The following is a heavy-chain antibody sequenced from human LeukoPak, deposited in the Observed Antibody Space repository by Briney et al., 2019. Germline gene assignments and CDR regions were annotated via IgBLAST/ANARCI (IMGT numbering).Heavy chain of an antibody. Sequence: ASPKDSCKDSGYSFTRSAMCCGRPAPEQRLGWMGWINDGNGNIKYSQKFQGRVTITRDTSASTAYMELSSLRSEDTAVYYCARGLVDYDFDYWGQGTLVTVSS. CDR3: ARGLVDYDFDY. J-gene: IGHJ4*02. D-gene: IGHD4-17*01. V-gene: IGHV1-3*01. CDR2: INDGNGNI. CDR1: GYSFTRSA.